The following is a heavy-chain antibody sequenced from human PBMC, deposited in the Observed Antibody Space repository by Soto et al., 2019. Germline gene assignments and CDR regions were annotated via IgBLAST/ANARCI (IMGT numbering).Heavy chain of an antibody. CDR2: IYYSGST. CDR1: GGSISSGGYY. Sequence: SETLSLTCTVSGGSISSGGYYWSWIRQHPRKGLEWIGYIYYSGSTYYNPSLKSRVTISVDTSKNQFSLKLSSVTAADTAVYYCAAGHYHDSPYFWGQGTLVPVSA. CDR3: AAGHYHDSPYF. D-gene: IGHD3-22*01. J-gene: IGHJ4*01. V-gene: IGHV4-31*03.